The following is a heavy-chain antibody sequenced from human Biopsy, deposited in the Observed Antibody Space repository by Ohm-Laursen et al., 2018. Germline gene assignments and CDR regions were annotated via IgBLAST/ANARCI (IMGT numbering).Heavy chain of an antibody. CDR1: GFGLYA. CDR2: SAFDGSNK. CDR3: AKDGGQWLVGSFDI. Sequence: SLRLSCTASGFGLYAMHWVWQPPGQGLGWVAVSAFDGSNKYYAESVKGRFTISRDRSRDTVHLQMNSLRYEDTALYYCAKDGGQWLVGSFDIWGHGTMVSVSS. J-gene: IGHJ3*02. D-gene: IGHD6-19*01. V-gene: IGHV3-30*18.